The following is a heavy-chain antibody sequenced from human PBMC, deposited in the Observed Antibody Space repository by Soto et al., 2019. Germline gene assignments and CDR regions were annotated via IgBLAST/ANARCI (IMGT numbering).Heavy chain of an antibody. CDR2: IIPIFGTA. CDR3: ARELLAVAGTAFGWFDP. J-gene: IGHJ5*02. CDR1: GGTFSSYA. V-gene: IGHV1-69*12. D-gene: IGHD6-19*01. Sequence: QVQLVQSGAEVKKPGSSVKVSCKASGGTFSSYAISWVRQAPGQGLEWMGGIIPIFGTANYAKKFQGRVTCAADGATSTAYPGLGSLRSEDTAVNYCARELLAVAGTAFGWFDPWGQGTLVTVSS.